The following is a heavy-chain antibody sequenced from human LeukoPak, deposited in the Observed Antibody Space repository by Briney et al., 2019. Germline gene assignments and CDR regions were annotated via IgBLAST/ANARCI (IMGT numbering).Heavy chain of an antibody. D-gene: IGHD2-2*01. CDR1: GGSFSGYY. Sequence: SETLSLTCAVYGGSFSGYYWSWIRQPPGKGLEWIGEINHSGSTNYNPSLKSRVTISVDTSKNQFSLKLNSVTAADTAVYYCARELVPVANAHIYGMDVWGQGTTVTVSS. V-gene: IGHV4-34*01. CDR3: ARELVPVANAHIYGMDV. J-gene: IGHJ6*02. CDR2: INHSGST.